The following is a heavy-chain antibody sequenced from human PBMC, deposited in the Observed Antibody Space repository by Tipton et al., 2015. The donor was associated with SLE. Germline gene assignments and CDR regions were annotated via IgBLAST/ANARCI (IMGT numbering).Heavy chain of an antibody. CDR3: ARESEQEAPFHI. CDR1: EFTFSTYS. J-gene: IGHJ3*02. D-gene: IGHD3-3*01. CDR2: ISNNGHTK. V-gene: IGHV3-30-3*01. Sequence: SLRLSCAASEFTFSTYSMHWVRQAPGKGLEWVAFISNNGHTKYYAGSVKGRLTISRDNSKNTLHLQMNSLRAEDTAVYYCARESEQEAPFHIWGQGTMVTVSS.